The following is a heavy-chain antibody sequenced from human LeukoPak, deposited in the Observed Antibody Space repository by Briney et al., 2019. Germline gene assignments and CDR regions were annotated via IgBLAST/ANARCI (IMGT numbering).Heavy chain of an antibody. CDR3: ASSVVVPAASFDY. CDR1: GYSFTSYW. D-gene: IGHD2-2*01. V-gene: IGHV5-51*01. J-gene: IGHJ4*02. CDR2: IYPGDSDT. Sequence: HGESLKISCKGSGYSFTSYWIGWVRQMPGKGLECMGIIYPGDSDTRYSPSFQGQVTISADKSISTAYLQWSSLKASDTAMYYCASSVVVPAASFDYWGQGTLVTVSS.